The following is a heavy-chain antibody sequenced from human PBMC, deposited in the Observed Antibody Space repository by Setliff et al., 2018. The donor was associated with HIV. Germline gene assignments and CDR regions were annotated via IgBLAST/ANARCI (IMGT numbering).Heavy chain of an antibody. Sequence: SETLSLTCTVSGASISGGRYSWTWIRQYPGKGLEWIGHISYTGRASYSPSLKSRVTISVDTSKNHFSLSLTSVTAADTAVYYCARDSGQISRSTYHFPFWGQGTLVTVSS. V-gene: IGHV4-31*03. J-gene: IGHJ4*01. CDR1: GASISGGRYS. CDR3: ARDSGQISRSTYHFPF. D-gene: IGHD2-2*01. CDR2: ISYTGRA.